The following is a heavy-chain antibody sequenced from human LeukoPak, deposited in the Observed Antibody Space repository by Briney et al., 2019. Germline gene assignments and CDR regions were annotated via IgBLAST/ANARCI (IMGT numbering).Heavy chain of an antibody. CDR2: IYTTGTT. CDR1: GGSINSYY. V-gene: IGHV4-4*07. J-gene: IGHJ4*02. Sequence: PSETLTLTCTVSGGSINSYYWDWVRQPAGKGLEWIGRIYTTGTTNYSLSLKSRLTMSLDTSKSQYSLKLRSVTAADTAVYYCGRQGYTASYYFVDYWSQGTLVTVSS. D-gene: IGHD3-10*01. CDR3: GRQGYTASYYFVDY.